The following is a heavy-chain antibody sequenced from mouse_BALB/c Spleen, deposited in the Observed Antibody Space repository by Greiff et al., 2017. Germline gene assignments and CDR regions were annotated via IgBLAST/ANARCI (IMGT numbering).Heavy chain of an antibody. CDR1: GFAFSNYD. Sequence: EVKLVESGGGLVKPGGSLKLSCAASGFAFSNYDMSWVRQTPGKRLEWVAFISNGGGSTYYPDTVTGRFTISRDNAKNTLYLQMSSLKSEETAMYYCARGDDDDGLAYWGQGTPVTVSA. J-gene: IGHJ3*01. CDR2: ISNGGGST. D-gene: IGHD2-4*01. V-gene: IGHV5-12-1*01. CDR3: ARGDDDDGLAY.